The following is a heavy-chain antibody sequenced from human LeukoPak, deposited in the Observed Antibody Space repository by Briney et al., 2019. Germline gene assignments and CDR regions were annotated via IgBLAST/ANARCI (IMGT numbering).Heavy chain of an antibody. CDR2: IYTSGST. Sequence: SQTLSLTCTVSGGSISSGSYYWSWIRQPAGKGLEWIGRIYTSGSTNYNPSLKSRVTISVDTSKNQFSLKLSSVTAADTAVYYCARAEWGSYDSSGYYVDYWGQGTLVTVSS. V-gene: IGHV4-61*02. CDR1: GGSISSGSYY. J-gene: IGHJ4*02. CDR3: ARAEWGSYDSSGYYVDY. D-gene: IGHD3-22*01.